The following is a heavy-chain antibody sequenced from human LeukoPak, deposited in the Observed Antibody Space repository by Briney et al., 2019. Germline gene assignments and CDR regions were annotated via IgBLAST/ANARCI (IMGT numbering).Heavy chain of an antibody. Sequence: ASVKVSCKASGYTFTGYYMHWVRQAPGQGLEWMGWINPNSGGTNYAQKFQGRVTMTRDTSISTAYMGLSRLRSDDTAVYYCARDRGARVGSSSSWYGVFDPWGQGTLVTVSS. D-gene: IGHD6-13*01. CDR1: GYTFTGYY. J-gene: IGHJ5*02. V-gene: IGHV1-2*02. CDR3: ARDRGARVGSSSSWYGVFDP. CDR2: INPNSGGT.